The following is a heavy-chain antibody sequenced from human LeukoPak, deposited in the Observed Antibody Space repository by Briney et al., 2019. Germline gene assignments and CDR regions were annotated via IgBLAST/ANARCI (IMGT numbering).Heavy chain of an antibody. D-gene: IGHD1-26*01. CDR3: ARATYVVGATFDY. Sequence: SETLSLTCTVSGGSISSYYWSWIRQPPGKGLEWIGYIYYSGSTNYNPSLKSRVTISVGTSKNQFSLKLSSVTAADTAVYYCARATYVVGATFDYWGQGTLVTVSS. CDR2: IYYSGST. J-gene: IGHJ4*02. CDR1: GGSISSYY. V-gene: IGHV4-59*01.